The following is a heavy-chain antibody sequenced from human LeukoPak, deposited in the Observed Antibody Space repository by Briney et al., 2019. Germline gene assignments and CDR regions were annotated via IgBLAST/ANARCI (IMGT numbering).Heavy chain of an antibody. D-gene: IGHD3-3*01. V-gene: IGHV3-53*01. Sequence: GGSLRLSCAASGVTVSRNYMSWVRQAPGKGLEWVSVIYIGGSTYYADSVKRRFTISRDNSKNTMYLEMNSLRAEDTAVYYCARDALYYDFWSGYQSLYYGMDVWGQGTTVTVSS. J-gene: IGHJ6*02. CDR2: IYIGGST. CDR1: GVTVSRNY. CDR3: ARDALYYDFWSGYQSLYYGMDV.